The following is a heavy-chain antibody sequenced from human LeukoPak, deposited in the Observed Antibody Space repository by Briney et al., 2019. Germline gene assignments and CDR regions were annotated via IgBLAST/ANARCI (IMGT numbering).Heavy chain of an antibody. CDR2: IYYSGST. J-gene: IGHJ4*02. Sequence: ASETLSLTCTVSGGSISSSSTTYYWGWIRQPPGKGLEWIGSIYYSGSTYYNASLKSRGTISVDTSKNQFSLKLNSVTAADTAVYFCARQVVAVAGTGYFDYWGQGTLVTVSS. D-gene: IGHD6-19*01. CDR3: ARQVVAVAGTGYFDY. CDR1: GGSISSSSTTYY. V-gene: IGHV4-39*01.